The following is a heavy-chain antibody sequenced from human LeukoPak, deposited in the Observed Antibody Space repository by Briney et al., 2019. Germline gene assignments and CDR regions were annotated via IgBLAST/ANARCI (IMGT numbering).Heavy chain of an antibody. J-gene: IGHJ4*02. CDR2: TYYRSKWYN. CDR1: GDSVSSSSAA. D-gene: IGHD1-1*01. V-gene: IGHV6-1*01. CDR3: AREGSEGYLFDY. Sequence: SQTLSLTCAISGDSVSSSSAAWSWIRQSPSRGLEWLGRTYYRSKWYNDYAVSVKSRITINPDTSKNQFSLQLNSMTSEDTAVYYCAREGSEGYLFDYWGQGTLVTVSS.